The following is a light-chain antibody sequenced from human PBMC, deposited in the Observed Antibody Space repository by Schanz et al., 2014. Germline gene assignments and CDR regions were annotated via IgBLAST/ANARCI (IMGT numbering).Light chain of an antibody. V-gene: IGKV3-15*01. J-gene: IGKJ2*01. CDR3: QQRTNWPPYT. CDR2: GAS. CDR1: QSVGSN. Sequence: EIVMTQSPATLSVSPGERATLSCRASQSVGSNLAWYQQKPGQTPRLLIHGASTRATGIPARFSGSGSGTEFTLTISSREPEDFAVYYCQQRTNWPPYTFGQGTKLEIK.